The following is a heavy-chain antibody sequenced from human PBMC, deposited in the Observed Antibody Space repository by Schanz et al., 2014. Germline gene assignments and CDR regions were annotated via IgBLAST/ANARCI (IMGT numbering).Heavy chain of an antibody. V-gene: IGHV3-23*01. CDR2: ISDSGDTA. Sequence: EVQLLESGGGLVQPGGSLRLSCAASGFTLSNYAMSWVRQAPGKGLEWVSLISDSGDTAYYADSVKGRFTISRDNAKNSLFLQMNTLRAEDTAVYYCARKMKLGVYGGKGHDSLDIWGQGTMVTVSS. CDR3: ARKMKLGVYGGKGHDSLDI. J-gene: IGHJ3*02. CDR1: GFTLSNYA. D-gene: IGHD4-17*01.